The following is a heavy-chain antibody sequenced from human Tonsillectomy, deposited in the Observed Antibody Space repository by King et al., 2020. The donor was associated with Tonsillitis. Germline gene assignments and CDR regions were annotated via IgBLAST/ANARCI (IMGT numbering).Heavy chain of an antibody. J-gene: IGHJ5*02. D-gene: IGHD3-9*01. CDR2: ISSTSSYI. V-gene: IGHV3-21*01. CDR1: GFTFSSYS. Sequence: VQLVESGGGLVKPGGSLRLSCAASGFTFSSYSLNWVRQPPGKGLEWVSSISSTSSYIYYADSVKGRFTISRDNAKNSLFLQMNSLRAEDTAVYFCVPYYHIFTGFYPSWFDPWGQGTLVTVSS. CDR3: VPYYHIFTGFYPSWFDP.